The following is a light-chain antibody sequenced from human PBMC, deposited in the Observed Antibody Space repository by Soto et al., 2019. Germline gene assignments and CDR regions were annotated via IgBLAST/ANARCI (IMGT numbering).Light chain of an antibody. Sequence: EIVLTQSPGTLSLSPGERATLSCRASQSVSSSYLAWYQQKPGQATRLLIYGASSRATGIPDRFSGSGSGTDYTLTISRLEPEDFVVYYCQQYGSSPGTFGQGTNVEI. CDR1: QSVSSSY. J-gene: IGKJ1*01. V-gene: IGKV3-20*01. CDR3: QQYGSSPGT. CDR2: GAS.